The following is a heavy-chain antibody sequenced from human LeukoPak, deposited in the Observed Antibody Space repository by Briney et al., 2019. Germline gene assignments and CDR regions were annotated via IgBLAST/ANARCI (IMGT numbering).Heavy chain of an antibody. J-gene: IGHJ4*02. CDR2: IYPGDSDT. D-gene: IGHD6-6*01. CDR3: ARHAHSSSPGFDY. CDR1: GYSFTSYW. V-gene: IGHV5-51*01. Sequence: GESLQISCKGSGYSFTSYWIGWVRQMPGKGLEWMGIIYPGDSDTRYSPSFQGQVTISADKSISTAYLQWSSLKASDTAMYYCARHAHSSSPGFDYWGQGTLVTVSS.